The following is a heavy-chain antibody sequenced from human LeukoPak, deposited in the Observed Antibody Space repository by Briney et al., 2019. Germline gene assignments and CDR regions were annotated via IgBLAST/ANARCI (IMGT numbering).Heavy chain of an antibody. CDR3: ARGIYCSGGSCWESYYFDY. CDR2: IYYSGST. Sequence: PSETLSLTCTVSGGSISSYYWSWIRQPPGKGLEWIGYIYYSGSTNYNPSLKSRVTISVDTSKNQFSLKLSSVTAADTAVYYCARGIYCSGGSCWESYYFDYWGQGTLVTVSS. V-gene: IGHV4-59*01. D-gene: IGHD2-15*01. CDR1: GGSISSYY. J-gene: IGHJ4*02.